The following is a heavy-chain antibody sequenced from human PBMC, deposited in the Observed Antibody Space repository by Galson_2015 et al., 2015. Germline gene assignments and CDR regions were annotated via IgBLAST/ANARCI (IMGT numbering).Heavy chain of an antibody. D-gene: IGHD6-13*01. CDR2: ISDSGVTT. CDR1: GFTFSNYA. CDR3: AKGFYRGPVGNAFDI. J-gene: IGHJ3*02. V-gene: IGHV3-23*01. Sequence: SLRLSCAASGFTFSNYAMSWVRQAPGKGLEWVSTISDSGVTTYFADSVRGRFTVSRDNSKNTLYLQINSLRAEDTAVFYCAKGFYRGPVGNAFDIWGQGTMVTVSS.